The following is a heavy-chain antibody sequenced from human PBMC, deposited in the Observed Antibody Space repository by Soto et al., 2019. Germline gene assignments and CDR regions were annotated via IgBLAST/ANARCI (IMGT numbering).Heavy chain of an antibody. CDR3: ARTRVTLLWFGDNNWFDP. D-gene: IGHD3-10*01. CDR1: GYTFTSYG. CDR2: ISAYNGNT. V-gene: IGHV1-18*01. J-gene: IGHJ5*02. Sequence: QVQLVQSGAEVKKPGASVKVSCKASGYTFTSYGISWVRQAPGQGLEWMGWISAYNGNTNYAQKLQGRVTMTTDTSTSTAYMELRSLRSDDTAVYYCARTRVTLLWFGDNNWFDPWGQGTLVTVSS.